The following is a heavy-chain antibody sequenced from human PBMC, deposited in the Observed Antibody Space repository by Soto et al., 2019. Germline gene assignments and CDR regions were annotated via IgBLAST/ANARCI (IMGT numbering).Heavy chain of an antibody. CDR1: GGTFGSYA. J-gene: IGHJ4*02. D-gene: IGHD2-2*01. CDR3: ATALGCRSTSCTLDY. Sequence: QVQLVQSGAEVKKPGSSVKVSCKASGGTFGSYAFSWVRQAPGQGLEWMGGIIPVSGAAHYAQKFQGRVTITADESTSKAYMERSSLSSQDTAVYYCATALGCRSTSCTLDYWGQGTRVIVSS. CDR2: IIPVSGAA. V-gene: IGHV1-69*01.